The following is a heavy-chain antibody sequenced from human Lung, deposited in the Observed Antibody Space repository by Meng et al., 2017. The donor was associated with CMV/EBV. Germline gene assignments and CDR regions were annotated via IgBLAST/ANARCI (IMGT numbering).Heavy chain of an antibody. Sequence: AXVXVSXXASGYTFTGYYMHWVRQAPGQGLEWMGWINPNSGGTNYAQKFQGRVTMTRDTSISTAYMELSRLRSDDTAVYYCASGGYCSSTSCYRGWFDPWGQGXLVXVSS. D-gene: IGHD2-2*02. CDR1: GYTFTGYY. CDR2: INPNSGGT. J-gene: IGHJ5*02. CDR3: ASGGYCSSTSCYRGWFDP. V-gene: IGHV1-2*02.